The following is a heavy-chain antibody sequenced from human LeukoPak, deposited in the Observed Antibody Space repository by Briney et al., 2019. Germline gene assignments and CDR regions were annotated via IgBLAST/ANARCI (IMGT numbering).Heavy chain of an antibody. J-gene: IGHJ3*02. Sequence: PGGSLRLSCAASGFTFSSYSMNWVRQAPGKGLEWVSSISSSSSYIYYADSVKGRFTFSRDNAKNSLYLQMNSLRAEDTAVYYCARGGIAVAGSAFDIWGQGTMVTVSS. V-gene: IGHV3-21*01. CDR2: ISSSSSYI. CDR3: ARGGIAVAGSAFDI. D-gene: IGHD6-19*01. CDR1: GFTFSSYS.